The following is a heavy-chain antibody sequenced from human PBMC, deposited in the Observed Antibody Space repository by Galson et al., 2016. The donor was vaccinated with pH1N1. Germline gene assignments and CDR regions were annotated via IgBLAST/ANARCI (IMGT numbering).Heavy chain of an antibody. CDR1: GFTFNNYA. J-gene: IGHJ5*02. Sequence: SLRLSCAASGFTFNNYAMSWVRQAPGKGLEWVSVISGSGDKTYYADSVKGRFTISRDDSKNTLYLNMNSLRAEDTAKYHCVKEYHRHYYDHYPGLSWGQGTLVTVSS. CDR3: VKEYHRHYYDHYPGLS. D-gene: IGHD3-3*01. V-gene: IGHV3-23*01. CDR2: ISGSGDKT.